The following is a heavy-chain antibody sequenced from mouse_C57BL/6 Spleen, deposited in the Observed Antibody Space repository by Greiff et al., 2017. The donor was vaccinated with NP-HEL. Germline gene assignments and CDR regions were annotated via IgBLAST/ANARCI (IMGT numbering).Heavy chain of an antibody. CDR3: ARRGASNYDAMDY. D-gene: IGHD2-5*01. CDR2: IDPSDSYT. CDR1: GYTFTSYW. Sequence: VQLQQPGAELVRPGTSVKLSCKASGYTFTSYWMHWVKQRPGQGLEWIGVIDPSDSYTNYNQKFKGKATLTVDTSSSTAYMQLSSLTSEDSAVYYCARRGASNYDAMDYWGQGTSVTVSS. J-gene: IGHJ4*01. V-gene: IGHV1-59*01.